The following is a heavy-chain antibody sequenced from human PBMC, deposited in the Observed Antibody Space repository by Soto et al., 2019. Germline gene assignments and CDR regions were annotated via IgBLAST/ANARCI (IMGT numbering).Heavy chain of an antibody. D-gene: IGHD3-22*01. J-gene: IGHJ4*02. CDR1: GGSIRSNIYY. CDR2: VHYSGST. Sequence: QLQLQESGPGLVKPSETLSLTCSVSGGSIRSNIYYWGWIRQPPGKGLEWIATVHYSGSTYYTPSXXXXXXXXXXXXXXXXXXXXXXXXXXXXXXXXXXXXXXXXXSGYXTWNWGQGTLVTXSX. V-gene: IGHV4-39*01. CDR3: XXXXXXXXSGYXTWN.